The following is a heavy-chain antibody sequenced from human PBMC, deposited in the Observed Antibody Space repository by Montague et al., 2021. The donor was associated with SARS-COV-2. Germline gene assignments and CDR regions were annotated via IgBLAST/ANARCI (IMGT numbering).Heavy chain of an antibody. CDR2: INHSGTT. J-gene: IGHJ5*02. V-gene: IGHV4-34*01. CDR1: GGSFGGYY. Sequence: SETLSLTCAVYGGSFGGYYWNWIRQPPGKGLEWIGEINHSGTTNYNPSLKSRVTISVDTSKNQFSLKLSSVTAADTAVYYCARGVVVVVHRDYPARRGWFDPWGQGTLVSVSS. D-gene: IGHD2-15*01. CDR3: ARGVVVVVHRDYPARRGWFDP.